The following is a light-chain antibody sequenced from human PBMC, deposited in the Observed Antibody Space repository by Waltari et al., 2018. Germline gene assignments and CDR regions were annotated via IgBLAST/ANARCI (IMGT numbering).Light chain of an antibody. CDR3: QQSYTTPRT. CDR1: QITSTW. CDR2: KAS. J-gene: IGKJ1*01. V-gene: IGKV1-5*03. Sequence: DIQMTQSPSTLSASVGDRVTITCRASQITSTWLAWYQQKPGKAPKLLIYKASSLESGVPSRFSGSGSGTEFTLTISSLQPEDFATYCCQQSYTTPRTFGQGTKVEIK.